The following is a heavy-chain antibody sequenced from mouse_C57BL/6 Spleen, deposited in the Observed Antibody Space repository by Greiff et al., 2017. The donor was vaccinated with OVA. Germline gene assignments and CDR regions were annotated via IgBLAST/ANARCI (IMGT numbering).Heavy chain of an antibody. CDR3: ARGDYDRYFDV. V-gene: IGHV3-6*01. J-gene: IGHJ1*03. Sequence: EVKLQESGPGLVKPSQSLSLTCSVTGYSITSGYYWNWIRQFPGNKLEWMGYISYDGSNNYNPSLKNRISITRDTSKNQFVLKLNSVTTEDTATYYCARGDYDRYFDVWGTGTTVTVSS. CDR1: GYSITSGYY. CDR2: ISYDGSN. D-gene: IGHD2-4*01.